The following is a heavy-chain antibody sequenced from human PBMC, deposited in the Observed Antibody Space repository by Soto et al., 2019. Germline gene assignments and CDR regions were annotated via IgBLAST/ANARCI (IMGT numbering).Heavy chain of an antibody. Sequence: SGPTLVNPTPTLTLTCTFSGFSLSTSGVGVGWIRQPPGKALEWLALIYWDDDKRYSPSLKSRLTITKDTSKTQVVLTMTIMDPVDTATYYCAHKLRFLDLRGSRSDPRGQGTLFTVSS. J-gene: IGHJ5*02. CDR2: IYWDDDK. CDR3: AHKLRFLDLRGSRSDP. D-gene: IGHD3-3*01. CDR1: GFSLSTSGVG. V-gene: IGHV2-5*02.